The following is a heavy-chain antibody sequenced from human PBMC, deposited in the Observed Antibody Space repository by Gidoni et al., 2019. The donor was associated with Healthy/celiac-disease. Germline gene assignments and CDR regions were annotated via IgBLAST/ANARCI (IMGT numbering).Heavy chain of an antibody. V-gene: IGHV3-30*18. CDR2: ISYDGSNK. CDR1: AFTFSSYG. J-gene: IGHJ6*03. D-gene: IGHD2-2*02. CDR3: AKGLYGDYYYMDV. Sequence: QVQLVESGGGVVQPGRSLRLSCAASAFTFSSYGMHWVRQAPGKGLEWVSVISYDGSNKYYADSVKGRFTISRDNSKNTLYLQMNSLRAEDTAVYYCAKGLYGDYYYMDVWGKGTTVTVSS.